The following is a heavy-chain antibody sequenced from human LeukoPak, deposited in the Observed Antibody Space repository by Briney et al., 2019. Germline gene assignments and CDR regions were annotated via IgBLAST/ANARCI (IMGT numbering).Heavy chain of an antibody. CDR2: IYTSGST. CDR3: ARPKRGYSYGKGYYFDY. D-gene: IGHD5-18*01. J-gene: IGHJ4*02. CDR1: GGSISSGSYY. Sequence: SETLSLTCTVSGGSISSGSYYWSWIRQPAGKGLEWIGRIYTSGSTNYNPSLKSRVTMSVDTSKNQFSLKLSSVTAADTAVYYCARPKRGYSYGKGYYFDYWGQGTLVTVSS. V-gene: IGHV4-61*02.